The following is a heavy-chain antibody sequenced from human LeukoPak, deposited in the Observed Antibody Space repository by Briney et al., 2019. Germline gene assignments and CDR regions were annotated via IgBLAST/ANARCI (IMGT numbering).Heavy chain of an antibody. CDR3: ARLDSSGYYYFDY. Sequence: ETLSLTCTVSGGSITSYYWSWIRQPPGKGLEWIGYICYSGSTDYNPSLKGRVTISVATSKTQFSLKLTSVTAADTAVYYCARLDSSGYYYFDYWGQGTLVTVSS. J-gene: IGHJ4*02. CDR1: GGSITSYY. CDR2: ICYSGST. D-gene: IGHD6-19*01. V-gene: IGHV4-59*08.